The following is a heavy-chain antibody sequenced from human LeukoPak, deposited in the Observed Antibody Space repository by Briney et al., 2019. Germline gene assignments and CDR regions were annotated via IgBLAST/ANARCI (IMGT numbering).Heavy chain of an antibody. CDR2: ISSSGSTI. J-gene: IGHJ4*02. V-gene: IGHV3-11*01. CDR1: GFTFSDYY. Sequence: PGGSLRLSCAASGFTFSDYYMSWIRQAPGKGLEWVSYISSSGSTIYYADSVKGRFTISRDNAKNSLYLQMNSLKTEDTAVYYCTRGLYYDYVWGSPSLGYWGQGTLVTVSS. CDR3: TRGLYYDYVWGSPSLGY. D-gene: IGHD3-16*01.